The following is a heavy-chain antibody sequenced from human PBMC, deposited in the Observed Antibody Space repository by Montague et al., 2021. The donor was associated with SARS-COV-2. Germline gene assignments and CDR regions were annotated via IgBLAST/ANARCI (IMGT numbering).Heavy chain of an antibody. CDR1: GFIVSSTY. CDR2: LFSGGNT. V-gene: IGHV3-66*01. D-gene: IGHD1-1*01. CDR3: AILPGTIVDYFGMDV. Sequence: SLRLSCAASGFIVSSTYMNWARQAPGKGLEWVSILFSGGNTSYADSVRGRFTISRDNSKNTLYLQMNSLRVDDTAVYSCAILPGTIVDYFGMDVWGKGTTVTVSS. J-gene: IGHJ6*04.